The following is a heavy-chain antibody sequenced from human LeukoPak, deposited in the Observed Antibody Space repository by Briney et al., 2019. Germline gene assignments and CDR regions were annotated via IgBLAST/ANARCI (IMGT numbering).Heavy chain of an antibody. Sequence: GGSLRLSCADSGFTFDDYGMSWVRQAPGKGLEWVSGINWNGGSTGYADSVKGRFTISRDNAKNSLYLQMNSLRADDTAVYYCARFAAGGSYYYYMDVWGKGTTVTVSS. J-gene: IGHJ6*03. CDR1: GFTFDDYG. CDR3: ARFAAGGSYYYYMDV. V-gene: IGHV3-20*04. D-gene: IGHD6-25*01. CDR2: INWNGGST.